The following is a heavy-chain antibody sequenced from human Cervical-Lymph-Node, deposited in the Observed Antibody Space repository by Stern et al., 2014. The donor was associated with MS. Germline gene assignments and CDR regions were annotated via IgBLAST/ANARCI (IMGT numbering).Heavy chain of an antibody. V-gene: IGHV1-69*01. CDR3: ARASDGSGYYPDYFQY. J-gene: IGHJ1*01. CDR1: GGTLSNYA. D-gene: IGHD3-22*01. Sequence: QLEKSGPEVKKPGSSVKVSCKASGGTLSNYAVSWVLQAPGQGLEWMGGLIIIYYTANYAQKFQGRVTISADESTSTAYMELSSLRSEDTAVYYCARASDGSGYYPDYFQYWGQGTPVTVSS. CDR2: LIIIYYTA.